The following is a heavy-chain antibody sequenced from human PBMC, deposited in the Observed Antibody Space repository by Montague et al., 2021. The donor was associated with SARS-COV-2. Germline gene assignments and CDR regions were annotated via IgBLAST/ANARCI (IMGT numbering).Heavy chain of an antibody. D-gene: IGHD1-20*01. J-gene: IGHJ5*02. CDR2: IFHSGIT. CDR1: GASISSYY. V-gene: IGHV4-59*13. CDR3: ARTEYNWNDWFDP. Sequence: SETLSLTCSVSGASISSYYWSWTRQSPGKGLEWIGYIFHSGITDYNPSLKSGVTISVDMSKNQFSLQLNSVTAADSAVYYCARTEYNWNDWFDPWGQGTLVTVSS.